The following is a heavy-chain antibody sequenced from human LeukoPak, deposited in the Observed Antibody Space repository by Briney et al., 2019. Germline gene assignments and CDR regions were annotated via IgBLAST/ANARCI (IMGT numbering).Heavy chain of an antibody. CDR2: IYTSGST. Sequence: SETLSLTCTVSGGFISIYYWSWIRQPAGQGLEWIGRIYTSGSTYNSSLKSRVTMSVDTSKNQFSLKVSSVTAADTAVYYCAGSGSFSSHWNFDYWGQGTLVTVSS. CDR1: GGFISIYY. CDR3: AGSGSFSSHWNFDY. D-gene: IGHD1-26*01. J-gene: IGHJ4*02. V-gene: IGHV4-4*07.